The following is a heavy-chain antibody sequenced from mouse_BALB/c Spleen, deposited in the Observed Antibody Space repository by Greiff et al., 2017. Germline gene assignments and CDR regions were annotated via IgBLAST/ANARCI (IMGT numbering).Heavy chain of an antibody. CDR3: ASGSNYFDY. V-gene: IGHV1S56*01. J-gene: IGHJ2*01. D-gene: IGHD1-1*01. CDR2: IYPGNVNT. Sequence: VQLQQSGPELVKPGASVRISCKASGYTFTSYYIHWVKQRPGQGLEWTGWIYPGNVNTKYNEKFKGKATLTADKSSSTAYMQLSSLTSEDSAVYFCASGSNYFDYWGQGTTLTVSS. CDR1: GYTFTSYY.